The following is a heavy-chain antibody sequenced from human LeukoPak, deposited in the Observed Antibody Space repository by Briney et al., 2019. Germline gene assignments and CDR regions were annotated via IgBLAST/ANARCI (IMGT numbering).Heavy chain of an antibody. D-gene: IGHD2-15*01. J-gene: IGHJ6*02. CDR1: GFTFSTYW. CDR3: ARVGCTGGSCLAYNYYAMDV. V-gene: IGHV3-33*08. CDR2: IWYDGSDK. Sequence: GGSLRLSCAASGFTFSTYWMHWVRQAPGKGLEWVAIIWYDGSDKYYADSVKGRFTISRDNSKNKLYLQVNSLRAEDTAVYYCARVGCTGGSCLAYNYYAMDVWGQGTTVTVSS.